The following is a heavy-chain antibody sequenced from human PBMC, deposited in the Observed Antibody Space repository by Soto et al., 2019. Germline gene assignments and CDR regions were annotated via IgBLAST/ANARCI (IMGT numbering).Heavy chain of an antibody. V-gene: IGHV3-30*18. CDR2: ISYDGSNK. Sequence: GGSLRLSCAASGFTFSSYGMHWVRQAPGKGLEWVAVISYDGSNKYYADSVKGRFTISRDNSKNTLYLQMNSLRAEDTAVYYCAKEALLWFGEFDYWGQGTLVNVSS. D-gene: IGHD3-10*01. CDR3: AKEALLWFGEFDY. CDR1: GFTFSSYG. J-gene: IGHJ4*02.